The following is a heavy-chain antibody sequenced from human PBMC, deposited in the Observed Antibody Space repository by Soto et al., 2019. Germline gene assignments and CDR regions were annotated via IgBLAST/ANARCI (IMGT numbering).Heavy chain of an antibody. CDR1: GYTFTGHY. D-gene: IGHD6-6*01. V-gene: IGHV1-2*02. CDR3: ARWVVSNNWFDP. CDR2: INPNSGGT. Sequence: ASVKVSCKASGYTFTGHYMHWVRQAPGQGLEWMGWINPNSGGTNYAQKFQGRVTMTRDTSTSTAYMELSRLRSDDTAVYYCARWVVSNNWFDPWGQGTLVTVSS. J-gene: IGHJ5*02.